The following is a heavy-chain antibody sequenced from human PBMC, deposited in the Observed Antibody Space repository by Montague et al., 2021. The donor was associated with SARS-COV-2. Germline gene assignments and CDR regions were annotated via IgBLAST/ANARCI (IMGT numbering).Heavy chain of an antibody. CDR1: GFSVSTSGLC. D-gene: IGHD6-19*01. V-gene: IGHV2-70*01. CDR3: ARIPEYSSGGGPDWYFDL. CDR2: IDWDDDT. Sequence: PALVKPTQTLTLTCTFSGFSVSTSGLCVSWIRQPPGKALEWLALIDWDDDTYYSTPLKTRLAISKATSKNQVVLTMTDMDPVDTGTYYCARIPEYSSGGGPDWYFDLWGRGTLVTVSS. J-gene: IGHJ2*01.